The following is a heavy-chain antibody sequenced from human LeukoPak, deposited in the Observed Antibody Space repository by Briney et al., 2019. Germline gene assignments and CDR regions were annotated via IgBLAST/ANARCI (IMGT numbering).Heavy chain of an antibody. J-gene: IGHJ6*03. CDR3: ARDHRPEIQYYYMDV. CDR1: GFTVSTYY. D-gene: IGHD1-14*01. CDR2: IYSGGST. V-gene: IGHV3-53*01. Sequence: GGSLRLSCAASGFTVSTYYMTWVRQAPGKGLECVSVIYSGGSTYYADSVKGRFTVSRDNSKNTLYLQMNSLTAEDTAVYYCARDHRPEIQYYYMDVWGKGTTVAVSS.